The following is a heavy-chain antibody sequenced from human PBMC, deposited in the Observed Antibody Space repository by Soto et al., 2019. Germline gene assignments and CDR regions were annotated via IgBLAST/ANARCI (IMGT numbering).Heavy chain of an antibody. CDR3: ARGGIVVVPAALNWFAP. CDR2: INHSGST. Sequence: SETLSLTCAVYGGSFSGYYWSWIRQPPGKGLEWIGEINHSGSTNYNPSLKSRVTISVDTSKNQFSLKLSSVTAADTAVYYCARGGIVVVPAALNWFAPWGQGTLVTVSS. D-gene: IGHD2-2*01. V-gene: IGHV4-34*01. CDR1: GGSFSGYY. J-gene: IGHJ5*02.